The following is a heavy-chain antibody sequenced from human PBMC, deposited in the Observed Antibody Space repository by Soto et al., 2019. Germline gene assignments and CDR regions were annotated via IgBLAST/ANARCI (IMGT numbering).Heavy chain of an antibody. V-gene: IGHV5-51*01. CDR2: IYPGDSDT. CDR1: GYSFTSYW. Sequence: PGESLKISCKGSGYSFTSYWIGWVRQMPGKGLEWMGIIYPGDSDTRYSPSFQGQVTISADKSISTAYLQWSSLKASDTAMYYCARHSDWRIVATIDYKNAFDIWGQGTMVTVSS. CDR3: ARHSDWRIVATIDYKNAFDI. J-gene: IGHJ3*02. D-gene: IGHD5-12*01.